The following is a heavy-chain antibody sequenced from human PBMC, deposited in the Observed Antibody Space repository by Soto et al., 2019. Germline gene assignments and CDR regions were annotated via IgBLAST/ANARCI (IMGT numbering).Heavy chain of an antibody. D-gene: IGHD3-9*01. CDR2: INHSGST. Sequence: SETLSLTCAVYGASFSGYQWTWIRQTPGKGLEWIGEINHSGSTNYNPSLKSRVTISVDTSKNQFSLKLSSVTAADTAVYYCARGVLRYFDWSGYYYYYYGMDVWGQGTTVTVSS. CDR1: GASFSGYQ. V-gene: IGHV4-34*01. J-gene: IGHJ6*02. CDR3: ARGVLRYFDWSGYYYYYYGMDV.